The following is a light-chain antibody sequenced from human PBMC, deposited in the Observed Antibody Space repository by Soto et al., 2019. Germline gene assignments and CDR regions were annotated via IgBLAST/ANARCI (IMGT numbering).Light chain of an antibody. V-gene: IGLV1-47*01. CDR2: RNN. CDR3: ATWDDSLNGFYV. CDR1: SSNIGSNY. J-gene: IGLJ1*01. Sequence: QSVLTQPPSVSAAPGQKVTISCSGSSSNIGSNYVYWYQQLPGTAPKLLIYRNNQRPSGVPDRFSGSKSGTSASLAISGLRSDDEADYFCATWDDSLNGFYVFGTGTKVTVL.